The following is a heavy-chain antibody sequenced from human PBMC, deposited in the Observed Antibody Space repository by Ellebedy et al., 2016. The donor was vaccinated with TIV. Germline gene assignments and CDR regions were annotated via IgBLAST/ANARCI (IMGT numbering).Heavy chain of an antibody. J-gene: IGHJ6*02. CDR3: ARDGAYGDYSPGYYGMDV. Sequence: GGSLRLSCAASGFSFSSYWMSWVRQVPGKGLEWVANIRQDGSDKYYVDSVKGRFTISRDNAKNSLYLQMNSLRAEDTALYYCARDGAYGDYSPGYYGMDVWGQGTTVTVSS. CDR2: IRQDGSDK. D-gene: IGHD4-17*01. CDR1: GFSFSSYW. V-gene: IGHV3-7*03.